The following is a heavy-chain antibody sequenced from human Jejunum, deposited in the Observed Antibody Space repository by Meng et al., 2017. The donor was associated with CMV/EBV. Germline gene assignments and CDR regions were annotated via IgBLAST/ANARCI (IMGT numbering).Heavy chain of an antibody. J-gene: IGHJ4*02. CDR2: VSSSSNSR. CDR1: FRSYT. Sequence: FRSYTRNWGRQAPGKGLEWVSSVSSSSNSRNYAGSMKGGFTISRDNAGNSLDLQMNSLRAEDTAVYYCARGAVDCSSTSCFSGFFDLWGQGTLVTVSS. CDR3: ARGAVDCSSTSCFSGFFDL. V-gene: IGHV3-21*06. D-gene: IGHD2-2*01.